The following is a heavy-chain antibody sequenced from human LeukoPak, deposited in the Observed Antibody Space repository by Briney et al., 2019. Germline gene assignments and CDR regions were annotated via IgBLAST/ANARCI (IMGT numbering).Heavy chain of an antibody. Sequence: ASVKVSCKVSGYTLTELSMHWVRQAPGKGLEWVGGFDPEDGETIYAQKFQGRVTMTEDTSTDTAYMELSSLRSEDTAVYYCATSGYGGYYFDYWGQGTLVTVSS. D-gene: IGHD5-12*01. CDR3: ATSGYGGYYFDY. J-gene: IGHJ4*02. CDR2: FDPEDGET. CDR1: GYTLTELS. V-gene: IGHV1-24*01.